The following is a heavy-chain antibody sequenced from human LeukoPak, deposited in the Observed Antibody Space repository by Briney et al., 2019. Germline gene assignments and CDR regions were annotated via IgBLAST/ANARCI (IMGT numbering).Heavy chain of an antibody. J-gene: IGHJ5*02. D-gene: IGHD6-6*01. CDR2: ISGGDGTT. CDR1: GFTFSNYA. Sequence: GGSLRLSCAASGFTFSNYAMNWVRQAPGKGLEWVSGISGGDGTTFYADSVTGRFTISRDNSKDTLFLQMHSLRPGGTAVYYCAKDFESSSSPWGQGTLVTVSS. V-gene: IGHV3-23*01. CDR3: AKDFESSSSP.